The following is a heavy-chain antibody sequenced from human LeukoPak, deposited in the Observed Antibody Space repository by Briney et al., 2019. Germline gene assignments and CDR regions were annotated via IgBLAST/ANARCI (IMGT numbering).Heavy chain of an antibody. Sequence: GESLKISCKGFGDSFTNSWIGWVRQMPGKGLGWMGRIHPVDSYSNYSPSFEGRVTISVEKSITTAYLQWSSLRASDTATYYCARLALGMTRAGKYFYNGVDVWGQGTTVTVSS. V-gene: IGHV5-10-1*01. D-gene: IGHD1-1*01. CDR2: IHPVDSYS. CDR3: ARLALGMTRAGKYFYNGVDV. J-gene: IGHJ6*02. CDR1: GDSFTNSW.